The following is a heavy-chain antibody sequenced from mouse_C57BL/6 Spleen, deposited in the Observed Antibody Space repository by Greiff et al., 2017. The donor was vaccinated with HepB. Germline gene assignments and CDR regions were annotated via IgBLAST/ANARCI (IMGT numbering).Heavy chain of an antibody. CDR2: IDPEDGDT. CDR3: TTDYYGSSRAY. D-gene: IGHD1-1*01. J-gene: IGHJ3*01. V-gene: IGHV14-1*01. CDR1: GFNIKDYY. Sequence: EVQLQQSGAELVRPGASVKLSCTASGFNIKDYYMHWVKQRPEQGLEWIGRIDPEDGDTEYAPKFQGKATMTADTSSNTAYLQLRSLTSEDTAVYYCTTDYYGSSRAYWGQGTLVTVSA.